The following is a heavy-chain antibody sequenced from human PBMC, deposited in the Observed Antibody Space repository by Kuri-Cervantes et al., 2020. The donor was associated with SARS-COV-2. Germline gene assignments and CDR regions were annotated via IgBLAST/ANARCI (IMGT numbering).Heavy chain of an antibody. D-gene: IGHD3-3*01. CDR1: GYTFTGYY. Sequence: ASVNVSCKASGYTFTGYYMHWVRQAPGQGLEWMGWINPNSGGTNYAQKFQGRVTMTRDTSISTAYMELSRLRSDDTAVYYCARKISITILVRVWQYFDYWGQGTLVTVSS. J-gene: IGHJ4*02. CDR3: ARKISITILVRVWQYFDY. CDR2: INPNSGGT. V-gene: IGHV1-2*02.